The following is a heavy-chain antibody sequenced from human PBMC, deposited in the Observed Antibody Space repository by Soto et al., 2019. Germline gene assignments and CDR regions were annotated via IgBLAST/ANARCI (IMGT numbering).Heavy chain of an antibody. D-gene: IGHD3-9*01. CDR1: GGSFSGYY. V-gene: IGHV4-34*01. Sequence: QVQLQQWGAGPLRPLETLSLTCGASGGSFSGYYWAWIRQSPGKGLEWIGEINDRGSNNYNPSLKSRVSISVDTSKNHYSLNLRSVTAADTAVYYCARESHDILTGPPWVWYFDLWGRGTLVTVSS. CDR3: ARESHDILTGPPWVWYFDL. J-gene: IGHJ2*01. CDR2: INDRGSN.